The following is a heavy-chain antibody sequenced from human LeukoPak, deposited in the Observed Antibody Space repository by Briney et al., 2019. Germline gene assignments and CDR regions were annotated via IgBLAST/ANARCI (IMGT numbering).Heavy chain of an antibody. Sequence: PSETLSLTCTVSGGSISSSYWSWIRQPPGKGLEWIGYVYYSGSTNYNPSLKSRVTISADTSKNQFSLKLSSVTAADTAMYYCAINSRGFSYWGQGTLVTVSS. CDR2: VYYSGST. D-gene: IGHD3-10*01. CDR1: GGSISSSY. V-gene: IGHV4-59*08. J-gene: IGHJ4*02. CDR3: AINSRGFSY.